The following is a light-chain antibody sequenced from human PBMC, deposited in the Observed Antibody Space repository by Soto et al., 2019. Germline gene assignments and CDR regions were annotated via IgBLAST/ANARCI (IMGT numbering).Light chain of an antibody. J-gene: IGKJ4*01. CDR2: DAS. V-gene: IGKV3-11*01. CDR3: QQRSNWPST. Sequence: EIVLTQSPATLSLSPGERAALSCRASQSVSSYLAWYQQKPGQAPRLHIYDASKRPTGNPARFSGSGSGTDFTLTISSLEAEDFAVYFCQQRSNWPSTFGGGSKVE. CDR1: QSVSSY.